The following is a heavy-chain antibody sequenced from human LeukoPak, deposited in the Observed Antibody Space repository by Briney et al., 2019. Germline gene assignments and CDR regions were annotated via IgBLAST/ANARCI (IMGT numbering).Heavy chain of an antibody. J-gene: IGHJ4*02. CDR3: AKDKGLELDEDSFDY. D-gene: IGHD1-7*01. Sequence: GRSLRLSCAASGFTFSSYCMHWVRQAPGKGLGWVAFISYNGSNKYYADSVKGRFTISRDNSKNTLYLQMMSLRAEDTDVYDCAKDKGLELDEDSFDYWGQGTLVIVSS. CDR1: GFTFSSYC. CDR2: ISYNGSNK. V-gene: IGHV3-30*18.